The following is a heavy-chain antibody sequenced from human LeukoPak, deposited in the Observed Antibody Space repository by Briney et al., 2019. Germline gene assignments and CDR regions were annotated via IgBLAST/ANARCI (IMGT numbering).Heavy chain of an antibody. D-gene: IGHD3-10*01. V-gene: IGHV7-4-1*02. CDR3: ASPSGSPPYYYYGMDV. CDR1: GYTFTSYA. Sequence: ASVKVSCKASGYTFTSYAMNWVRQAPGQGLEWMGWINTNTGNPTYAQGFTGRFVFSLDTSVSTAYLQISSLKAEDTAVYYCASPSGSPPYYYYGMDVWGQGTTVTVSS. J-gene: IGHJ6*02. CDR2: INTNTGNP.